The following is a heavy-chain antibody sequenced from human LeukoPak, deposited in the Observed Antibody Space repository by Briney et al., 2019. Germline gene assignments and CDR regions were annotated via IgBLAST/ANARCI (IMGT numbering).Heavy chain of an antibody. V-gene: IGHV4-4*07. CDR1: GGSIRSYY. Sequence: SETLSLTCSVSGGSIRSYYWSWIGQPAGKGLEWIGRMHTSGSTNYNPSLKSRVTLSVDTSKNQFSLKLTSVTAADMAVYYCARVGRGYSYGGLDYWGQGTLVTVSS. D-gene: IGHD5-18*01. CDR2: MHTSGST. J-gene: IGHJ4*02. CDR3: ARVGRGYSYGGLDY.